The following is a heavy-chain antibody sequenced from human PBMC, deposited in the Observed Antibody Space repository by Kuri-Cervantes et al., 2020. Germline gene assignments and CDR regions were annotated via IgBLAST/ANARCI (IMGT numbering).Heavy chain of an antibody. CDR2: ISSSGSTI. V-gene: IGHV3-11*04. J-gene: IGHJ4*02. CDR3: ARDFRVPGDYDFDY. D-gene: IGHD4-17*01. Sequence: GESLKISCAASGFTFSDYYMSRIRQAPGKGLEWVSYISSSGSTIYYADSVKGRFTISRDNAKNSLYLQMNSLRAEDTAVYYCARDFRVPGDYDFDYWGQGTLVTVSS. CDR1: GFTFSDYY.